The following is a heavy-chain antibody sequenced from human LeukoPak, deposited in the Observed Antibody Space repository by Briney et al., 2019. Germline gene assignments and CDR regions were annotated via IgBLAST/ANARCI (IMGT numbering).Heavy chain of an antibody. V-gene: IGHV3-30*18. CDR3: AKERPRELVVTTTTRDVFDI. J-gene: IGHJ3*02. D-gene: IGHD3-22*01. Sequence: PGRSLRLSCAASGFTFSSYGMHWARQAPGKGLEWVALISYDGTNKYYADCVEGRFTISRDNSKKTLSLQVNSLRPEDTAVYYCAKERPRELVVTTTTRDVFDIWGQGTMVTVSS. CDR2: ISYDGTNK. CDR1: GFTFSSYG.